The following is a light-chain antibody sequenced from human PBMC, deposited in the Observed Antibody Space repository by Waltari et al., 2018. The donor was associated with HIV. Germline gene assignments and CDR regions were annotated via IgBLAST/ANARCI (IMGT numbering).Light chain of an antibody. V-gene: IGKV1-39*01. Sequence: DIEMTQSPSSLSASVGDRVTITCRAGERISVKVNWYQQKTGKAPSLLIYRSFNLHDGVPSRFSGSGFGAEFTLTISSLQPEDFATYYCLQSYSVPLTFGAGPKLDV. CDR2: RSF. CDR1: ERISVK. CDR3: LQSYSVPLT. J-gene: IGKJ3*01.